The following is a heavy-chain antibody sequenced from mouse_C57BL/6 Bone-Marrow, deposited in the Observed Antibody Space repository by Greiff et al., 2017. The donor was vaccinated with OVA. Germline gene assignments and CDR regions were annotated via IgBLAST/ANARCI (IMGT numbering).Heavy chain of an antibody. Sequence: EVKLLESGPGLVKPSQSLSLTCSVTGYSITSGYYWNWIRQFPGNKLEWMGYISYDGSNNYNPSLKNRISITRDTSKNQFFLKLNSVTTEDTATYYCAREKIYYYGSDVWGTGTTVTVSS. CDR2: ISYDGSN. V-gene: IGHV3-6*01. CDR3: AREKIYYYGSDV. CDR1: GYSITSGYY. D-gene: IGHD1-1*01. J-gene: IGHJ1*03.